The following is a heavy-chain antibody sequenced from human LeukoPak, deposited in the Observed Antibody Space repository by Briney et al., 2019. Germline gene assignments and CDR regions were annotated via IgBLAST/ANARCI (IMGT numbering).Heavy chain of an antibody. V-gene: IGHV1-69*13. CDR3: ARPSHYGSGSYSVLYYYYGMDV. D-gene: IGHD3-10*01. J-gene: IGHJ6*02. CDR2: IIPIFGTA. Sequence: GASVKVSCKASGGTFSSYAISWVRQAPGQGLEWMGGIIPIFGTANYAQKFQGRVTITADESTSTAYMELSSLRSEDTAVYYCARPSHYGSGSYSVLYYYYGMDVWAKGPRSPSP. CDR1: GGTFSSYA.